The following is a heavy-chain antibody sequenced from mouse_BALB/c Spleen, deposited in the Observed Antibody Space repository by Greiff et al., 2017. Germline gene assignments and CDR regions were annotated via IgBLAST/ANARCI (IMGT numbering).Heavy chain of an antibody. CDR3: ASYYYGSSYVFAY. CDR1: GYTFTSYV. J-gene: IGHJ3*01. D-gene: IGHD1-1*01. CDR2: INPYNDGT. V-gene: IGHV1-14*01. Sequence: VQLKESGPELVKPGASVKMSCKASGYTFTSYVMHWVKQKPGQGLEWIGYINPYNDGTKYNEKFKGKATLTSDKSSSTAYMELSSLTSEDSAVYYCASYYYGSSYVFAYWGQGTLVTVSA.